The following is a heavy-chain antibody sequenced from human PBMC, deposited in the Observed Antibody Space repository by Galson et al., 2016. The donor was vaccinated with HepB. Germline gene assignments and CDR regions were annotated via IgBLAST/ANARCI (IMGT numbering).Heavy chain of an antibody. Sequence: PALVKPTQTLTLTCSFSGFSLSTSGVGVVWIRRPPGKALEWLALTYWNDDKRYSPSLSSRLTLTKDTSKNQVVLTMTNMDPVDTATDYCAHFMAPMTTGYFDPWGQGTLVTVSS. CDR2: TYWNDDK. CDR3: AHFMAPMTTGYFDP. D-gene: IGHD5-12*01. CDR1: GFSLSTSGVG. J-gene: IGHJ5*02. V-gene: IGHV2-5*01.